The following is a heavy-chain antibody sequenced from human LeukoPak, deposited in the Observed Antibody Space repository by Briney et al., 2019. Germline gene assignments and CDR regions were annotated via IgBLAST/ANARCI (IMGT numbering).Heavy chain of an antibody. J-gene: IGHJ4*02. D-gene: IGHD2-21*02. CDR2: ISGSGGST. Sequence: GGSLRLSCAAPGFTFSSYAMSWVRQAPGKGLEWVSAISGSGGSTYYADSEKGRFTISRDNSKNTLYLQMNSLRAEDTAVYYCAKSETYCGGDCYPYYFDYWGQGTLVTVSS. CDR3: AKSETYCGGDCYPYYFDY. CDR1: GFTFSSYA. V-gene: IGHV3-23*01.